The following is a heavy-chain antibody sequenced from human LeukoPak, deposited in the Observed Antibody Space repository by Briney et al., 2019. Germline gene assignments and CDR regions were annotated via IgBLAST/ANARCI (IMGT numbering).Heavy chain of an antibody. CDR1: GFTVSSNY. V-gene: IGHV3-53*01. CDR2: IYSGGST. Sequence: GGPLRLSCAASGFTVSSNYMSWVRQAPGKGLEWVSVIYSGGSTYYADSVKGRFTISRDNAKNSLYLQVNSLRDEDTAVYYCARDLRYYYGMDVWGQGTTVTVSS. J-gene: IGHJ6*02. CDR3: ARDLRYYYGMDV.